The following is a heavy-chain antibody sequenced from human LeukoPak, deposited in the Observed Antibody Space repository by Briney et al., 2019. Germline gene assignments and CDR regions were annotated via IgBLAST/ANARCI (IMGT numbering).Heavy chain of an antibody. CDR3: ARGGAYCSSTSCYTPPGY. V-gene: IGHV3-48*04. CDR1: GFTFSSYS. J-gene: IGHJ4*02. CDR2: ISSSSSTI. D-gene: IGHD2-2*02. Sequence: GGSLRLSCAASGFTFSSYSMNWVRQAPGKGLEWVSYISSSSSTIYYADSVKGRFTISRDNAKNSLYLQMNSLRAEDKTVNYCARGGAYCSSTSCYTPPGYWGQGTLVTVSS.